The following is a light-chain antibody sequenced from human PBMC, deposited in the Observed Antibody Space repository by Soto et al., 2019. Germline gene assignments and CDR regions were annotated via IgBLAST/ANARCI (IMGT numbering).Light chain of an antibody. Sequence: DIQMTQSPSSLSASVGDIVTITFRASQSISNWLAWYQQKAGKVPKLLIYDASTLASGVPSRFSGSGSGTDFTLTISSLQPEDFATYYCQQSYRTPITFGQGTRLEIK. CDR3: QQSYRTPIT. CDR1: QSISNW. CDR2: DAS. V-gene: IGKV1-39*01. J-gene: IGKJ5*01.